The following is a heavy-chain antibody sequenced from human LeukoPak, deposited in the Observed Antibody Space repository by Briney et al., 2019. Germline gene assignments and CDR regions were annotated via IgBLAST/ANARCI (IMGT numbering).Heavy chain of an antibody. CDR1: GFTFSGSA. CDR2: IRSTANGYAT. V-gene: IGHV3-73*01. Sequence: GGSLRLSCAASGFTFSGSAPHWVRQASGKGLEWVGRIRSTANGYATAYAASVKGRFTISRDDSKNTAYLQMDSLKTEDTAAYYCTGNYYGSGSYADFDYWGQGTLVTVSS. J-gene: IGHJ4*02. D-gene: IGHD3-10*01. CDR3: TGNYYGSGSYADFDY.